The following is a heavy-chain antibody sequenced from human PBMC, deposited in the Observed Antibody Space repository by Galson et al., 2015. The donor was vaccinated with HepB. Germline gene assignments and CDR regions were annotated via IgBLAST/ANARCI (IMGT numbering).Heavy chain of an antibody. D-gene: IGHD6-13*01. V-gene: IGHV1-3*01. CDR1: GYTFTSYA. CDR2: INAGNGNT. CDR3: ARVPQGKYSSSWYFDY. J-gene: IGHJ4*02. Sequence: SVKVSCKASGYTFTSYAMHWVRQAPGQRLEWMGWINAGNGNTKYSQKFQGRVTITRDTSASTAYMELSSLRPEDTAVYYCARVPQGKYSSSWYFDYWGQGTLVTVSS.